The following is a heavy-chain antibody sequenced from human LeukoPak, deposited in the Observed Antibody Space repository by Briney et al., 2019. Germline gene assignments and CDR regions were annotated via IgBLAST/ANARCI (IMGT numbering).Heavy chain of an antibody. CDR3: ARQLSSPYSGIKTGAFDI. J-gene: IGHJ3*02. Sequence: GESLKISCKGSGYSFTSYWIGWVRQMPGKGLEWMGIIYPGDSDTRYSPSFQGQVTISADKSISTAYLQWSSLKASDTAMYYCARQLSSPYSGIKTGAFDIWGQGTMVTVSS. CDR2: IYPGDSDT. D-gene: IGHD1-26*01. V-gene: IGHV5-51*01. CDR1: GYSFTSYW.